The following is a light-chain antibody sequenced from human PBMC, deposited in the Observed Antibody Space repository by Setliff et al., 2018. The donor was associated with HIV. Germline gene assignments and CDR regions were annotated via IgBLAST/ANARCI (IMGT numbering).Light chain of an antibody. Sequence: QSALTQPPSVSGSPGQSIIISCTGTTSDIGTYNRVSWYQQHPGTAPKLLIYEVSKRPSGVSNRFSGSKSGNTASLAISGLQADDEADYYCCSYAGRDIFVVFGTGTKVTVL. CDR2: EVS. V-gene: IGLV2-23*02. CDR1: TSDIGTYNR. CDR3: CSYAGRDIFVV. J-gene: IGLJ1*01.